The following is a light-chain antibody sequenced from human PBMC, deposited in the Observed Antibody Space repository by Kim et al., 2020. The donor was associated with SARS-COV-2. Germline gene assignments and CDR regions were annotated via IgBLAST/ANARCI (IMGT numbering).Light chain of an antibody. CDR3: QDYSTYSKT. CDR2: KAS. Sequence: ASVGDRVTITCRTSQSIGNKLAWHEQIPEKAPKVVISKASNLESGIPARFSGSGSGTEFTLTISSLQPDDFATYYCQDYSTYSKTFGQGTKVDIK. CDR1: QSIGNK. V-gene: IGKV1-5*03. J-gene: IGKJ1*01.